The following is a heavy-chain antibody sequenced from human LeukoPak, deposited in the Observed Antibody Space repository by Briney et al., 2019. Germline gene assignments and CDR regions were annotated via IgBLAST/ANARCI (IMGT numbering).Heavy chain of an antibody. CDR1: GGSLSFYY. CDR3: ARALGAFDI. Sequence: PSETLSLTCGVSGGSLSFYYWSWIRQSPGKGLEWIAEISQNGDSSYNMSLKSRVTISLDKSKNQVSLKLNPVTAADTAVYYCARALGAFDIWGQGTMVTVSS. J-gene: IGHJ3*02. V-gene: IGHV4-34*01. CDR2: ISQNGDS.